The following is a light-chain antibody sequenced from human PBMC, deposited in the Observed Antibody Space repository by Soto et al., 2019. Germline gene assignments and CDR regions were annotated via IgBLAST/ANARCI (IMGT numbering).Light chain of an antibody. CDR2: GAS. CDR3: QQYAESPLT. J-gene: IGKJ4*02. Sequence: ETVLTQSPGTVSVSPGESATLSCRASQSIGKSYLAWFQHKPGQPPRLLIYGASTRATGIPDRFRGSGSGTDFTLTVSRLESEDFSVYYCQQYAESPLTFGGGTKVEIK. CDR1: QSIGKSY. V-gene: IGKV3-20*01.